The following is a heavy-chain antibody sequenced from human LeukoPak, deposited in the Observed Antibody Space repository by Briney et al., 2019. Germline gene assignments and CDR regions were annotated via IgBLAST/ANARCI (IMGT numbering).Heavy chain of an antibody. CDR2: INPNSGGT. D-gene: IGHD3-3*01. J-gene: IGHJ4*02. CDR1: GGTFTGYY. V-gene: IGHV1-2*06. Sequence: ASVKVSCKASGGTFTGYYMHWVRQAPGQGLEWMGRINPNSGGTNYAQKFQGRVTMTRDTSISTAYMELSRLRSDDTAVYYCARDAGFWSGYGYWGQGTLVTVSS. CDR3: ARDAGFWSGYGY.